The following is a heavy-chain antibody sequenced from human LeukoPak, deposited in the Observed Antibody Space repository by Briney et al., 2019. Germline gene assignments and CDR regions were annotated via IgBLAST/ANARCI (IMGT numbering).Heavy chain of an antibody. CDR1: GGSFSGYY. D-gene: IGHD3-22*01. J-gene: IGHJ4*02. CDR2: INHSGST. CDR3: ARGQRITMIVVAAYFDY. Sequence: SETLSLTCAVYGGSFSGYYWSWIRQPPGKGLEWIGEINHSGSTNYDPSLKSRVTISVDTSKNQFSLKLSSVTAADTAVYYCARGQRITMIVVAAYFDYWGQGTLVTVSS. V-gene: IGHV4-34*01.